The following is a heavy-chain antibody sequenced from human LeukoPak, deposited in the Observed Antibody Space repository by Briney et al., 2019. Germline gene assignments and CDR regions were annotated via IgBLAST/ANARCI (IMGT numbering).Heavy chain of an antibody. Sequence: GGSLRLSCAASGFTFSSYDMHWVRQATGKGLEWVSAIGTAGDTYYPGSVKGRFTISRENAKNSLYLQMNSLRAGDTAVYYCARAKNGYCSSTSCYPKRGYYYMDVWGKGTTVTVSS. CDR2: IGTAGDT. J-gene: IGHJ6*03. V-gene: IGHV3-13*01. D-gene: IGHD2-2*03. CDR1: GFTFSSYD. CDR3: ARAKNGYCSSTSCYPKRGYYYMDV.